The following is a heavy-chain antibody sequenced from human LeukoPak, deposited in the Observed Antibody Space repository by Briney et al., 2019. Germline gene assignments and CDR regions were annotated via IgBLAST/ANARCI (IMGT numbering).Heavy chain of an antibody. Sequence: GGSLRLSCAASRFTFSSYSMNWVRQAPGKGLEWVSFISTSSIYIYYADSVKGRFTISRDNAKNSLYLQMNSLRAEDTAVYYCVRVDSSGYGLHWGLDYWGQGTLVTVSS. CDR3: VRVDSSGYGLHWGLDY. CDR1: RFTFSSYS. J-gene: IGHJ4*02. V-gene: IGHV3-21*01. CDR2: ISTSSIYI. D-gene: IGHD3-22*01.